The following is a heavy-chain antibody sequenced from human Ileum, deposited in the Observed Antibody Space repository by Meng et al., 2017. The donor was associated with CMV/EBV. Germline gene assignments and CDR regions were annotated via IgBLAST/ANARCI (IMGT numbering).Heavy chain of an antibody. V-gene: IGHV1-18*01. D-gene: IGHD2/OR15-2a*01. CDR3: AREEFSAYAST. J-gene: IGHJ5*02. CDR2: ITPYNGKT. Sequence: QVQLVQSGSELKKPGASVKVSCEASGYTFRNFAMNWVRQAPGRRLEWMGWITPYNGKTDYAQRLQNRVTMTTDTSTNTVYMELRSLRSDDTAVYYCAREEFSAYASTWGQGTLVTVSS. CDR1: GYTFRNFA.